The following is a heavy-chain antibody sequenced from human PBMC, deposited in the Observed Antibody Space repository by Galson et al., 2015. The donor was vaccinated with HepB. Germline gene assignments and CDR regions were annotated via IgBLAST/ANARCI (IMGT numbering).Heavy chain of an antibody. CDR3: ARAEAQRDCWSSFHYYYYMDV. Sequence: SLRLSCAASGFTFNTYSMNWVRQAPGKGLEWVSSITSGHSSVYYADSVRGRFTISRDNAKSSLYLQMNSLRAEDTAVYYCARAEAQRDCWSSFHYYYYMDVWGKGTTVTVSS. D-gene: IGHD3-3*01. V-gene: IGHV3-21*06. J-gene: IGHJ6*03. CDR2: ITSGHSSV. CDR1: GFTFNTYS.